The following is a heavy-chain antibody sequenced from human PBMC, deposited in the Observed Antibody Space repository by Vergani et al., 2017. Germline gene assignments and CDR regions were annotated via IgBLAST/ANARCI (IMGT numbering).Heavy chain of an antibody. CDR2: ISSSGSTI. D-gene: IGHD3-10*01. Sequence: EVQLVESGGGLVQPGGSLRLSCAASGFTFSSYEMNWVRQAPGKGLEWVSYISSSGSTIYYADSVKGRFTISRDNAKNSLYLQMNSLRAEDTAVYYCASSRGGGVVRGSYYYYGMDVWGQGTTVTVSS. J-gene: IGHJ6*02. V-gene: IGHV3-48*03. CDR1: GFTFSSYE. CDR3: ASSRGGGVVRGSYYYYGMDV.